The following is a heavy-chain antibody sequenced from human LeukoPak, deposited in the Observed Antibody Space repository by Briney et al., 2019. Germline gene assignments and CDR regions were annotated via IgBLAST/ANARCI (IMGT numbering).Heavy chain of an antibody. V-gene: IGHV3-64D*06. CDR2: ISSNGENT. CDR1: GFTVSTHV. CDR3: VRGTGY. J-gene: IGHJ4*02. Sequence: GGSLRLSWSVSGFTVSTHVMHWVRPAPGKGLEYVSAISSNGENTYYAGSVKGRFSISRDNSKSTLQLQMSRQRGDDTGVYYCVRGTGYWGQGTLVSVSS.